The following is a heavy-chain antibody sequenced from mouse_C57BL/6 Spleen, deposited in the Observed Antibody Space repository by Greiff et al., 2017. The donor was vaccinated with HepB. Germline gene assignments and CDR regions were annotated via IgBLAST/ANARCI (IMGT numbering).Heavy chain of an antibody. CDR1: GYTFTSYW. Sequence: QVQLQQSGAELAKPGASVKLSCKASGYTFTSYWMHWVKQRPGQGLEWIGYINPSSGYTKYNQKFKGKATLTVDTSSSTAYMQLSSLTSEDSAVYYCARGGVEPAYWGQGTLVTVSA. CDR2: INPSSGYT. V-gene: IGHV1-7*01. J-gene: IGHJ3*01. CDR3: ARGGVEPAY.